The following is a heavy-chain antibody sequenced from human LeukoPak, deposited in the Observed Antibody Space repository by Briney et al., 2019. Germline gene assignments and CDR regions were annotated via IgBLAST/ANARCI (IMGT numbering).Heavy chain of an antibody. Sequence: GGSLRLSCAASGFTFSSYSMNWVRQAPGKGLEWVSSISSSSSYIYYADSVKGRFTISRDNAKNSLYLQMNSLRAEDTAVYYCAASTTAYYDILTGYYNLHYYYMDVWGKGTTVTVSS. J-gene: IGHJ6*03. CDR3: AASTTAYYDILTGYYNLHYYYMDV. V-gene: IGHV3-21*01. CDR2: ISSSSSYI. CDR1: GFTFSSYS. D-gene: IGHD3-9*01.